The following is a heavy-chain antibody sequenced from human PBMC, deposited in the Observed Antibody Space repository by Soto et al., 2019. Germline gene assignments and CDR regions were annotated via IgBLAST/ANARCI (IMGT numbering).Heavy chain of an antibody. CDR1: GFTFSSYG. CDR3: AKNFIAAAGTIDY. J-gene: IGHJ4*02. V-gene: IGHV3-30*18. CDR2: ISYDGSNK. D-gene: IGHD6-13*01. Sequence: PGESLKISCAASGFTFSSYGMHWVRQAPGKGLEWVAVISYDGSNKYYADSVKGRFTISRDNSKNTLYLQMNSLRAEDTAVYYCAKNFIAAAGTIDYWGQGTLVTVSS.